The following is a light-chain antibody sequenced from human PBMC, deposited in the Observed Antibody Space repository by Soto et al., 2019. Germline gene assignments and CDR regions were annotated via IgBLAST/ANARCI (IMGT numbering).Light chain of an antibody. CDR3: QQSYGTPPYT. Sequence: DIQMTQSPSSLSASVGDRVTITCRASQSISSYLNWYQEKPGKAPKLLIYAAASLQSGVPSRFSGSGSGTDFTLTISSLQPEDFATYYCQQSYGTPPYTFGQGNKLEIK. CDR1: QSISSY. J-gene: IGKJ2*01. CDR2: AAA. V-gene: IGKV1-39*01.